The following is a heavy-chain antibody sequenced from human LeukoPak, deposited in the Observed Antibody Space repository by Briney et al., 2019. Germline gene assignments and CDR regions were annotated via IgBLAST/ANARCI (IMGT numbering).Heavy chain of an antibody. CDR1: GFTFSSYS. CDR3: ARDEDDISGYYFY. D-gene: IGHD3-22*01. J-gene: IGHJ4*02. V-gene: IGHV3-48*02. CDR2: ISGTSNI. Sequence: GSLRLSCAASGFTFSSYSMNWVRQAPGKGLEWISYISGTSNIYYADSVKGRFTISRDNTKNSLYLQMNSLRDDDTAVYYCARDEDDISGYYFYWGQGTLVTVSS.